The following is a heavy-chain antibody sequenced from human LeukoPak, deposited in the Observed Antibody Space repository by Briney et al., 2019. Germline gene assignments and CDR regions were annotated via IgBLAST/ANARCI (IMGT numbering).Heavy chain of an antibody. CDR2: IYYSGST. CDR3: ARDGIRGSYGYFDY. D-gene: IGHD1-26*01. V-gene: IGHV4-39*07. CDR1: GGSISSSSYY. J-gene: IGHJ4*02. Sequence: PSETLSLTCTVSGGSISSSSYYWGWIRQPPGKGLEWIGSIYYSGSTYYNPSLKSRVTISVDTSKNQFSLKLSSVTAADTAVYYCARDGIRGSYGYFDYWGQGTLVTVSS.